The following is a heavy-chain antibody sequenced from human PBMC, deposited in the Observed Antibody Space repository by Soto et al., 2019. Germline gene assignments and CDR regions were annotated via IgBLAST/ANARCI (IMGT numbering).Heavy chain of an antibody. CDR1: GGSISSSSYY. Sequence: KASETLSLTCTVSGGSISSSSYYWGWIRQPPGKGLEWIGSIYYSGSTYYNPSLKSRVTISVDTSKNQFSLKLSSVTAADTAVYYCARRNYYDSSGYYAFDYWGQGTLVTVSS. V-gene: IGHV4-39*01. J-gene: IGHJ4*02. CDR3: ARRNYYDSSGYYAFDY. CDR2: IYYSGST. D-gene: IGHD3-22*01.